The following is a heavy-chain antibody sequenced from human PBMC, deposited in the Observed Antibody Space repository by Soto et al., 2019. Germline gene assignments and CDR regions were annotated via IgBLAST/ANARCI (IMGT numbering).Heavy chain of an antibody. V-gene: IGHV5-10-1*01. CDR3: ARRSGYHDY. Sequence: LGESLKISCKGSGYSFTNYWISWVRQMPGKGLEWMGRIDPSDSYTNYNPSFQGHVTISADKSISTAYLQWSSLKDSDTAMYYCARRSGYHDYWGQGTLVTVSS. CDR1: GYSFTNYW. CDR2: IDPSDSYT. J-gene: IGHJ4*02. D-gene: IGHD3-10*01.